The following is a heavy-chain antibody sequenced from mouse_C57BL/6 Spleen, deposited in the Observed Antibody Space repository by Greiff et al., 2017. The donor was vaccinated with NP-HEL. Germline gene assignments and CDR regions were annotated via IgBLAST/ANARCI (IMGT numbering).Heavy chain of an antibody. CDR2: IHPSDSDT. J-gene: IGHJ4*01. Sequence: QVQLKEPGAELVKPGASVKVSCKASGYTFTSYWMHWVKQRPGQGLGWIGRIHPSDSDTNYNQKFKGKATLTVDKSSSTAYMQLSSLTSEDSAVYYCAIEMGSGTGAMDYWGQGTSVTVSS. CDR3: AIEMGSGTGAMDY. D-gene: IGHD3-2*02. V-gene: IGHV1-74*01. CDR1: GYTFTSYW.